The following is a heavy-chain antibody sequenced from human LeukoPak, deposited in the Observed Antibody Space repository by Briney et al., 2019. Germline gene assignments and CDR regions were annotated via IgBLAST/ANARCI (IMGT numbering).Heavy chain of an antibody. J-gene: IGHJ4*02. D-gene: IGHD1-26*01. V-gene: IGHV4-31*03. CDR3: ARYSHSGSYFYFDY. CDR1: GGSISSGGYY. CDR2: IYYSGST. Sequence: PSQTLSLTCTVSGGSISSGGYYWSWIRQHPGKGLEWIGYIYYSGSTYYNPSLKSRVTISVDTSKNQFSLKLSSVTAADTAVYYCARYSHSGSYFYFDYWGQGTPVTVSS.